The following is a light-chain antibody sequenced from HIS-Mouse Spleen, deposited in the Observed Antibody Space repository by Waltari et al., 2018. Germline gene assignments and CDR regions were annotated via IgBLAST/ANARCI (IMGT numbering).Light chain of an antibody. V-gene: IGKV1-33*01. Sequence: DIQMTQSPSSLSASVGDRVTITCQASQDISNYLNWYQQKPGKAPKLLIYDASNLETGVPSRFSGGGSGTDFTFTISSLQPEDIATYYCQQYDNLLRITFGGGTKVEIK. CDR2: DAS. CDR3: QQYDNLLRIT. CDR1: QDISNY. J-gene: IGKJ4*01.